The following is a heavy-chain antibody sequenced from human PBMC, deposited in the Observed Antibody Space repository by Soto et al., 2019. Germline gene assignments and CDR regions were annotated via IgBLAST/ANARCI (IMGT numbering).Heavy chain of an antibody. D-gene: IGHD1-7*01. J-gene: IGHJ5*02. CDR1: GVSLGDYY. CDR3: ARDLGGWNYEQHWFDP. Sequence: SQTQSVTCTFSGVSLGDYYWSLIRPPPGKGLEWIGYIYYSGSTNYNPSLKSRVTISVDTSKNQFSLKLSSVTAADTAVYYCARDLGGWNYEQHWFDPWGQGTLVTVSS. V-gene: IGHV4-59*01. CDR2: IYYSGST.